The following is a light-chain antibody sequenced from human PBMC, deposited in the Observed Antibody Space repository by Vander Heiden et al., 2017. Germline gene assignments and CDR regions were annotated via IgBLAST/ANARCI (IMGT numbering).Light chain of an antibody. CDR3: QQRSNWPGT. V-gene: IGKV3-11*01. CDR1: QSVSSY. J-gene: IGKJ2*01. CDR2: DAS. Sequence: DIVLTPSPATLSLSPGERATLSCRASQSVSSYLAWYQQKPGQAPRLLIYDASNRATGIPARFSGSGSGTDFTLTISSLEPEDFAVYYCQQRSNWPGTFGQGTKLEIK.